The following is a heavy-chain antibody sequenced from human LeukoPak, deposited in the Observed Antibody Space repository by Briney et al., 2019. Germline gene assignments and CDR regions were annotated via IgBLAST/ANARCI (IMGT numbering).Heavy chain of an antibody. J-gene: IGHJ4*02. D-gene: IGHD2-15*01. CDR2: ISDYNGNT. CDR3: ARTTSQSIVAAGDY. Sequence: ASVKVSCKASGYTFTSYGISWVRQAPGQGPEWMGWISDYNGNTNYVQKLQGRVTMTTDTSTSTAYMEVRSLRSDDTAVYYCARTTSQSIVAAGDYWGQGTLVTVSS. CDR1: GYTFTSYG. V-gene: IGHV1-18*01.